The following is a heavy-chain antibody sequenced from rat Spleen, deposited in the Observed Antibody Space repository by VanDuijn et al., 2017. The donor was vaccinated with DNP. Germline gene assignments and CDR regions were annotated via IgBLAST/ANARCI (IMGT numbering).Heavy chain of an antibody. CDR2: INKDSSTI. CDR3: ARGPNYGGWRDYFDY. J-gene: IGHJ2*01. V-gene: IGHV4-2*01. Sequence: EVKLVESGGGLVQPGRSLKLSCAASGFNFNDYWMGWVRQAPGKGLEWIGQINKDSSTITYIPSLKDKFTISRDNDQNTLYLQMSKLGSEDTAIYYCARGPNYGGWRDYFDYWGQGVMVTVSS. D-gene: IGHD1-11*01. CDR1: GFNFNDYW.